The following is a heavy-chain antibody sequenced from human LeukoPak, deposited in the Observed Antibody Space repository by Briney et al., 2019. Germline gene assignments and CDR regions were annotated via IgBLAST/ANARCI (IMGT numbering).Heavy chain of an antibody. CDR3: ARPRANTAMVEAFFDY. CDR1: GFTFSSYA. D-gene: IGHD5-18*01. Sequence: GGSLRLSCAASGFTFSSYAMHWVRQAPGKGLEYVSAISSNGGRTYYANFVKGRFTISRDNSKNTLYLQMDSLRAEAMAVYYCARPRANTAMVEAFFDYCGQGTLVTVSS. J-gene: IGHJ4*02. V-gene: IGHV3-64*01. CDR2: ISSNGGRT.